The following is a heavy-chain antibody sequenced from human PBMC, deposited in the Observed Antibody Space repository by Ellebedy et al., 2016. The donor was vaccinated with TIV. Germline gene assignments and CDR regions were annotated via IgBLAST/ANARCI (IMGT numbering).Heavy chain of an antibody. CDR2: IDPNSGGT. J-gene: IGHJ4*02. D-gene: IGHD4-17*01. CDR1: GCTFTGYY. Sequence: AASVKVSCKASGCTFTGYYMHWVRHAPGQGLEWMGWIDPNSGGTNYAQKFQGRVTMTRDTSISTAYMELGRLRSDDTAVYYCARDVGNYDDYEALGFDYWGQGTLVTVSS. V-gene: IGHV1-2*02. CDR3: ARDVGNYDDYEALGFDY.